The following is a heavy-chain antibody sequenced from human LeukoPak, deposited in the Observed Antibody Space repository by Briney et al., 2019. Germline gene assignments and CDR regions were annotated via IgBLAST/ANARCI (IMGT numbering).Heavy chain of an antibody. V-gene: IGHV3-30*19. CDR1: GFTFSSYG. CDR2: ITYDGSNK. CDR3: ARGRETIFGVVIGFDY. Sequence: GGSLRLSCAASGFTFSSYGMHWVRQAPGKGLEWVAFITYDGSNKYYADSVKGRFTISRDNSKNTLYLQMNSLRAEGTAVYYCARGRETIFGVVIGFDYWGQGTLVTVSS. J-gene: IGHJ4*02. D-gene: IGHD3-3*01.